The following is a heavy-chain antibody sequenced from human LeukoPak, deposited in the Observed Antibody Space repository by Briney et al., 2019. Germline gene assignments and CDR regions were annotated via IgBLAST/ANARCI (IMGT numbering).Heavy chain of an antibody. CDR2: LSATGGRT. CDR1: GFTFSIYA. Sequence: GGSLRLSCAASGFTFSIYAMTWVRQAPGKGLEWVSALSATGGRTFYADSVKGRFTISRDNSKNTLYLQMNSLRAEDTAVYYCAKEDYAGYSYGYFSYYYYGMDVWGQGTTVTVSS. V-gene: IGHV3-23*01. J-gene: IGHJ6*02. CDR3: AKEDYAGYSYGYFSYYYYGMDV. D-gene: IGHD5-18*01.